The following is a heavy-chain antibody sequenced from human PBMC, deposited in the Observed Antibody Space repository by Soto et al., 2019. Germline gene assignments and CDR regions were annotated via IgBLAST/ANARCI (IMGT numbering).Heavy chain of an antibody. CDR2: ISGSGGST. CDR1: GFTFSSYA. CDR3: AKFPAPNYYYYYMDV. Sequence: GGSLRLSCAASGFTFSSYAMSWVRQAPGKGLEWVSAISGSGGSTYYADSVKGRFTTSRDNSKNTLYLQMNSLRAEDTAVYYCAKFPAPNYYYYYMDVWGKGTTVTVSS. J-gene: IGHJ6*03. V-gene: IGHV3-23*01.